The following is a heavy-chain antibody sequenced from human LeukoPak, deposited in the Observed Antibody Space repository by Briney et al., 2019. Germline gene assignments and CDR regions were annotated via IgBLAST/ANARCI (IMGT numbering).Heavy chain of an antibody. J-gene: IGHJ6*03. CDR2: IYYTGNT. V-gene: IGHV4-39*07. CDR1: GDSITGYY. D-gene: IGHD3-3*01. Sequence: PSETLSLTCSVSGDSITGYYWGWIRQPPGKGLEWIGNIYYTGNTYYNSSLKSRVTISLDTSKNQFSLKLSSVTAADTAVYYCARGLGTYYDFWRQKLDYMDVWGKGTTVTVSS. CDR3: ARGLGTYYDFWRQKLDYMDV.